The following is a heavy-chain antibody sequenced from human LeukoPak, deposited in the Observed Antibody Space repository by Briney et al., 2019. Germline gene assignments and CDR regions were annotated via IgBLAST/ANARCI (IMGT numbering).Heavy chain of an antibody. CDR2: IHTSGSI. Sequence: SETLSLTCTVSGGSIGGYYWTWVRQPAGKGLEWIGHIHTSGSINYNPSLRIRVTMSVDTSKNHLSLKLTSVAAADTAVYYCARVLTLHYDRSSGAGAFDIWGLGTMVTVSS. CDR3: ARVLTLHYDRSSGAGAFDI. CDR1: GGSIGGYY. D-gene: IGHD3-22*01. J-gene: IGHJ3*02. V-gene: IGHV4-4*07.